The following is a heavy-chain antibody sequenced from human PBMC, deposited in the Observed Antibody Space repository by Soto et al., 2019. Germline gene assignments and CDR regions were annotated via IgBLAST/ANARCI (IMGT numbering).Heavy chain of an antibody. CDR2: ISANNGYT. CDR1: GYTFTTYG. J-gene: IGHJ5*02. CDR3: ARDPLPNAYCLSTFCYRLPWFDP. V-gene: IGHV1-18*01. Sequence: ASVKVSCKASGYTFTTYGLSWVRQAPGQGLEWMGWISANNGYTVYAQKFQGRVTMTTDTSTSTAYMELRSLRPEDTAAYYCARDPLPNAYCLSTFCYRLPWFDPWGQGTLVTVSS. D-gene: IGHD2-2*01.